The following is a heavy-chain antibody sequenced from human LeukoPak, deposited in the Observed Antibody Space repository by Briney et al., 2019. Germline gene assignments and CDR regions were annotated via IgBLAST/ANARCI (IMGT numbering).Heavy chain of an antibody. CDR2: IYTSGST. V-gene: IGHV4-4*07. CDR3: ARLGYSSSWAGFYGMDV. D-gene: IGHD6-13*01. CDR1: GGSISSYY. J-gene: IGHJ6*02. Sequence: PSETLSLTCTVSGGSISSYYWSWIRQPAGKGLEWIGRIYTSGSTNYNPSLKSRVTMSVDTSKNQFSLKLSSVTAADTAVYYCARLGYSSSWAGFYGMDVWGQGTTVTVSS.